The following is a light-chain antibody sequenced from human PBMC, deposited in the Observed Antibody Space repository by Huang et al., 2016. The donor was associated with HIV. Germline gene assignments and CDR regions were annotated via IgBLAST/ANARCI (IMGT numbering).Light chain of an antibody. CDR1: ESVGRT. Sequence: EMVLTQSPATLSVSPGQRVTLSCRASESVGRTLAWYQQKPGQAPRLLIYGGSTRATGIPARFNARGSGTEFTLTISSLQSEDLAVYYCQQYNNWPPVTFGQGTRLEIK. J-gene: IGKJ5*01. V-gene: IGKV3-15*01. CDR3: QQYNNWPPVT. CDR2: GGS.